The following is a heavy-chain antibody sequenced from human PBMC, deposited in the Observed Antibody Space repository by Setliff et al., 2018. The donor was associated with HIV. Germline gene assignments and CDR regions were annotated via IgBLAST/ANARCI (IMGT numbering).Heavy chain of an antibody. CDR1: GASISTTNYY. J-gene: IGHJ4*02. CDR3: ARRRGQKATGWYYFDF. CDR2: IYYRGST. D-gene: IGHD6-19*01. V-gene: IGHV4-39*01. Sequence: SETLSLTCSVSGASISTTNYYWAWVRQPPGKGLEWIGNIYYRGSTYYDLSLKSRVSISVDTSKRQFSLKLTSVTAGDSALYYCARRRGQKATGWYYFDFWGQGALVTVSS.